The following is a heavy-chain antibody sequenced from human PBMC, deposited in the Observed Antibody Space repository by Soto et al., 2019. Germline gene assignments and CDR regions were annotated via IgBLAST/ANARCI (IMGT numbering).Heavy chain of an antibody. V-gene: IGHV1-69*01. J-gene: IGHJ4*02. CDR1: GGTFSSYA. Sequence: QVQLVQSGAEVKKPGSSVKVSCKASGGTFSSYAISWVRQAPGQGLEWMGGIIPIFGTANYAQKFQGRVTITADESTSTDYMELSSLRSEDTAVYYCARSGYYGSGSPAYDYWGQGTLVTVSS. D-gene: IGHD3-10*01. CDR3: ARSGYYGSGSPAYDY. CDR2: IIPIFGTA.